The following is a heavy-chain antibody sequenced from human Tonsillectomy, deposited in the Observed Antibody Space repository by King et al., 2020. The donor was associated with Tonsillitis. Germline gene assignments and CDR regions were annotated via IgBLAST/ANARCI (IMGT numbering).Heavy chain of an antibody. J-gene: IGHJ4*02. D-gene: IGHD6-19*01. Sequence: VQLVESGGGLVQPGGSLRVSCAASGYTVSNNYMSWVRQAPGKGLEWVSVIYGSDTIYYVDSVRGRFTISRDNSKNTVDLQMNRLRVEDTAVYYCVGSGWGSSFDYWGQGILVTVSS. CDR1: GYTVSNNY. CDR2: IYGSDTI. V-gene: IGHV3-66*01. CDR3: VGSGWGSSFDY.